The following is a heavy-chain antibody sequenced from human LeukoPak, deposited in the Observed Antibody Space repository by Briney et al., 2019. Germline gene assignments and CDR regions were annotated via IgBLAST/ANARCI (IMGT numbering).Heavy chain of an antibody. CDR3: VYYSSGYYFFDY. CDR2: VYTSGST. CDR1: GGSSSTYY. D-gene: IGHD3-22*01. J-gene: IGHJ4*02. V-gene: IGHV4-4*07. Sequence: SETLSLTCTVSGGSSSTYYWSWIRQPAGKGLEWIGRVYTSGSTNYNPSLKSRVTMSVDTSKNQFSLKLKSVTAADTAVYYCVYYSSGYYFFDYWGQGTLVTVSS.